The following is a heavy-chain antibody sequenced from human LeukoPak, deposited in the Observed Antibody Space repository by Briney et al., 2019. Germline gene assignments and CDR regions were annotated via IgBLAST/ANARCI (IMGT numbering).Heavy chain of an antibody. J-gene: IGHJ4*02. CDR2: INWNSGSI. CDR3: AKGDGSGSYSSLFDY. D-gene: IGHD3-10*01. CDR1: GFTFDNYA. Sequence: GGSLRLSCAASGFTFDNYAMHWVRQAPGKGLEWVSGINWNSGSIGYADSVKGRFTISRDNAKNSLYLQMNSLRAEDTALYYCAKGDGSGSYSSLFDYWGQGTLVTVSS. V-gene: IGHV3-9*01.